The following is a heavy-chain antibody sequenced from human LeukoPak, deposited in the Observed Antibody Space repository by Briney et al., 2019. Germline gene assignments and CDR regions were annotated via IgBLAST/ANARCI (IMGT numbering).Heavy chain of an antibody. V-gene: IGHV4-59*01. CDR1: GGSISSYY. CDR3: ARDSQRGDAFDI. J-gene: IGHJ3*02. CDR2: IYYSGST. Sequence: KPSETLSLTCTVSGGSISSYYWSWIRQPPGKGLEWVGYIYYSGSTNYNPSLKSRVTISVDTSKNQFSLKLSSVTAADTAVYYCARDSQRGDAFDIWGQGTMVTVSS.